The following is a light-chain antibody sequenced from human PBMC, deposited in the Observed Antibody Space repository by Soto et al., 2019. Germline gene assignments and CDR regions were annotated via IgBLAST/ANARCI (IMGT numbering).Light chain of an antibody. CDR1: QNLRSS. J-gene: IGKJ4*01. CDR2: GAS. V-gene: IGKV3-15*01. Sequence: VMTQSPATLSVSPGERATLSCRASQNLRSSLAWYQQNPGQAPRLLIYGASTRATGIPARFSGSGSGTEFTLTISSLQSEDFAVYYCQHYNERPLTFGGGTKVDIK. CDR3: QHYNERPLT.